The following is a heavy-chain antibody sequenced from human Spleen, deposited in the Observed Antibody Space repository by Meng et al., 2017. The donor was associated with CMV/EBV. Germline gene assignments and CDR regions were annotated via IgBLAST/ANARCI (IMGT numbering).Heavy chain of an antibody. Sequence: ASVKVSCKASGYTLIDYYIHWVRQAPGQGLEWMGWINPHSGGTNYAQKFQGRVTMTRDTSISTAYMELNRLKSDDTAVYYCARGGYAVRNPVAYWGQGTLVTVSS. V-gene: IGHV1-2*02. CDR1: GYTLIDYY. CDR2: INPHSGGT. J-gene: IGHJ4*02. D-gene: IGHD2-2*01. CDR3: ARGGYAVRNPVAY.